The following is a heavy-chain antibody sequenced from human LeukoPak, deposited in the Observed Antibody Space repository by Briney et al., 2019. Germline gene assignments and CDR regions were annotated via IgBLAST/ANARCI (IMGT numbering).Heavy chain of an antibody. CDR1: GGSISSGGYS. CDR2: IYHSGST. CDR3: ARERNDFWSGRGYFDY. J-gene: IGHJ4*02. Sequence: SETLSLTCAVSGGSISSGGYSWSWIRQPPGKGLEWIGYIYHSGSTYYNPSLKSRVTISVGRSKNQFSLKLSSVTAADTAVYYCARERNDFWSGRGYFDYWGQGTLVTVSS. D-gene: IGHD3-3*01. V-gene: IGHV4-30-2*01.